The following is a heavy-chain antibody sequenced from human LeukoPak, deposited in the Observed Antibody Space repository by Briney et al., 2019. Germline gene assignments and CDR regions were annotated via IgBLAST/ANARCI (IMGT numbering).Heavy chain of an antibody. CDR3: ARDRSDRYFDWSIDY. J-gene: IGHJ4*02. D-gene: IGHD3-9*01. CDR1: GFTFSSYG. V-gene: IGHV3-30*03. CDR2: ISYDGSNK. Sequence: GGSLRLSCAASGFTFSSYGMHWVRQAPGKGLEWVAVISYDGSNKYYADSVKGRFTISRDNSKNTLYLQMNSLRAEDTAVYYCARDRSDRYFDWSIDYWGQGTLVTVSS.